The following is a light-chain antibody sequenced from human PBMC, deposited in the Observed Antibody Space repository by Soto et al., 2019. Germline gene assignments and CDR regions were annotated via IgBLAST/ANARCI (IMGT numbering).Light chain of an antibody. CDR2: GAI. CDR1: QNIRSNY. J-gene: IGKJ1*01. CDR3: QQYHSPPLT. Sequence: EIVLTQSPGTLSLSPGQGGTLSWRASQNIRSNYVAWFQQKPGQPPRLLIYGAINRASGIPDRFSGSGSGTEFTLTISSLEPEDFVVYYCQQYHSPPLTFGQGTKVDIK. V-gene: IGKV3-20*01.